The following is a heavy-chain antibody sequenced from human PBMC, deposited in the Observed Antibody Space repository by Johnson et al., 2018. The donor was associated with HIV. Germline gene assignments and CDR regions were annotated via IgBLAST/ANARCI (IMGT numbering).Heavy chain of an antibody. J-gene: IGHJ3*02. V-gene: IGHV3-30*03. CDR1: GFTFSTYG. CDR3: ARGLGAAAGAFDI. Sequence: QVQLVESGGGLIQPGGSLRLSCAASGFTFSTYGMHWVRQAPGKGLEWVAAISYDGSKTYYGEYVKGRFTISRDNSKNTLYLQMNSLRAEDTAVYYCARGLGAAAGAFDIWGQGTMVTVSS. CDR2: ISYDGSKT. D-gene: IGHD6-13*01.